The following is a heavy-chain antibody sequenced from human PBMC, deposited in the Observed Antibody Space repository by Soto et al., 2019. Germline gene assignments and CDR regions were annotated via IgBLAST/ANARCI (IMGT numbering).Heavy chain of an antibody. D-gene: IGHD3-10*01. CDR2: INHSGST. J-gene: IGHJ6*02. CDR1: GGSFSGYY. CDR3: ARARSTVVSGSGSMDV. Sequence: LETLSLTWAVYGGSFSGYYWIWIRQPTGKGLEWIGEINHSGSTNYNPSLKSRVTISVDTSKNQFSLKLSSVTAADTAVYYCARARSTVVSGSGSMDVWGQGTTVTVSS. V-gene: IGHV4-34*01.